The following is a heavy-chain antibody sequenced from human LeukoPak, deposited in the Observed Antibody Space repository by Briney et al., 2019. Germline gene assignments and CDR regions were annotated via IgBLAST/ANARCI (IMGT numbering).Heavy chain of an antibody. CDR2: INPGGGST. J-gene: IGHJ4*02. Sequence: ASVKVSCKAAGYIFTNYYLHWVRQAPRQGLEWMGIINPGGGSTNYAQKFQGRVTITADESTSTAYMELSSLRSEDTAVYYCARGRSLFDYWGQGTLVTVSS. CDR3: ARGRSLFDY. CDR1: GYIFTNYY. D-gene: IGHD1-26*01. V-gene: IGHV1-46*01.